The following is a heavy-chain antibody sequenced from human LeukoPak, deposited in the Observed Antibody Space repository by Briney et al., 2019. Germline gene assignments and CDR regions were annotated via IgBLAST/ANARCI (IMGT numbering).Heavy chain of an antibody. V-gene: IGHV3-23*01. CDR1: GFTLSSYA. Sequence: GSLRLSCAASGFTLSSYAMSWVRQAPGKGLEWVSAISGSGGSTYYADSVKGRFTISRDNSKNTLYLQMNSLRAEDTAVYYCAKDSYPGIAVAGVMYYFDYWGQGTLVTVSS. CDR3: AKDSYPGIAVAGVMYYFDY. J-gene: IGHJ4*02. D-gene: IGHD6-19*01. CDR2: ISGSGGST.